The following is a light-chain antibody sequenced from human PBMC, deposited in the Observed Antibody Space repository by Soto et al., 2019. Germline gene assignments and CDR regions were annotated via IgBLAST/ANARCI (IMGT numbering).Light chain of an antibody. CDR3: SSYTSSSTL. Sequence: QSALTQPASVSWSPGQSITISCTGTSSDVGGYSYVSWYQQHPGKAPKLMIYAVTDRPSGVSSRFSGSKSGNTASLTISGPQAEDEADYYCSSYTSSSTLFGTGTKVTVL. V-gene: IGLV2-14*01. CDR1: SSDVGGYSY. J-gene: IGLJ1*01. CDR2: AVT.